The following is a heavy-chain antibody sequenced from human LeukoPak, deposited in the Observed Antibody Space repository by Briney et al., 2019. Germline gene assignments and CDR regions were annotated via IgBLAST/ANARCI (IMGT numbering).Heavy chain of an antibody. CDR1: GFTFDHYG. Sequence: PGGSLRLSCAVSGFTFDHYGMHWVCQAPGKGLEWVAVISYDGSNKYYADSVKGRFTISRDNSKNTLYLQMNSLRAEDTAVYYCARGYSSSWYQDYWGQGTLVTVSS. V-gene: IGHV3-30*03. CDR2: ISYDGSNK. J-gene: IGHJ4*02. CDR3: ARGYSSSWYQDY. D-gene: IGHD6-13*01.